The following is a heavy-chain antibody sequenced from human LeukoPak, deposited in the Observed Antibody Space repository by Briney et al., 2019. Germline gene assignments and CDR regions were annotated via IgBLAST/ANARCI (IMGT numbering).Heavy chain of an antibody. CDR1: GGTFSSYA. Sequence: SVKVSCKASGGTFSSYAISWVRQAPGQGLEWMGGIIPIFGTANYAQKFQGRVTITTDESTSTAYMELSSLRSEDTAVYYCATDLYCSSTSCYTGWFDPWGQGTLVTVSS. V-gene: IGHV1-69*05. D-gene: IGHD2-2*02. J-gene: IGHJ5*02. CDR3: ATDLYCSSTSCYTGWFDP. CDR2: IIPIFGTA.